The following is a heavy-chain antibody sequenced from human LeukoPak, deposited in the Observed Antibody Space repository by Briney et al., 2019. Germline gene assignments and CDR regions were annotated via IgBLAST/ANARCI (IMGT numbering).Heavy chain of an antibody. CDR1: GYTFTGYY. Sequence: GASVKVSCKASGYTFTGYYMHWIRQAPGQGLEWMGWINPDSGGTKSAQSFQGRVTMTRDTSTSTAYMVLNSLTSDDTAVYYCASGQEIKESRSVWFRDYWGQGTLVTVSS. V-gene: IGHV1-2*02. CDR3: ASGQEIKESRSVWFRDY. J-gene: IGHJ4*02. CDR2: INPDSGGT. D-gene: IGHD6-19*01.